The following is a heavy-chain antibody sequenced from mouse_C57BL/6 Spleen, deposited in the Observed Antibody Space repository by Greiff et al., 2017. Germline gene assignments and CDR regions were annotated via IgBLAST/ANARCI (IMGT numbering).Heavy chain of an antibody. V-gene: IGHV1-61*01. CDR1: GYTFTSYW. D-gene: IGHD1-1*01. Sequence: VQLQQPGAELVRPGSSVKLSCKASGYTFTSYWMDWVKQRPGQGLEWIGNIYPSDSETPYNQKFKDKATLTVDKSSSTAYMQLSSLTSEDSAVYYCARRGYGSYYYAMDYWGQGTSVTVSS. CDR3: ARRGYGSYYYAMDY. J-gene: IGHJ4*01. CDR2: IYPSDSET.